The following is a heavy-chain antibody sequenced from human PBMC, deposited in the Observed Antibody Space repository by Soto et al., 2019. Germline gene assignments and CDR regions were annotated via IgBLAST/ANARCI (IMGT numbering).Heavy chain of an antibody. J-gene: IGHJ4*02. CDR3: ARDHCGGDCYSDY. CDR2: INPSGGST. D-gene: IGHD2-21*02. Sequence: QVQLVQSGAEVKKPGASVKVSCKASGYTFTSYYMHWVRQAPGQGLEWMGIINPSGGSTSYAQKCQGRVXXTXDXYTSTVYMELSSLRSEDTAVYYCARDHCGGDCYSDYWGQGTLVTVSS. V-gene: IGHV1-46*03. CDR1: GYTFTSYY.